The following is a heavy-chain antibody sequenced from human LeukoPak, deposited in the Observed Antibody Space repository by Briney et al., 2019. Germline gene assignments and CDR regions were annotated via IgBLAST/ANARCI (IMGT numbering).Heavy chain of an antibody. CDR2: IYPGDSDT. D-gene: IGHD1-26*01. V-gene: IGHV5-51*01. Sequence: KRGESLQISCKGSGSNFTSYWIGWGRQVPGKGVEWMGIIYPGDSDTRYSPSFQGQVTISADKSISTAYLQWSSLKASDTAMYYCARRPSGTYTDYWGQGTLVTVSS. J-gene: IGHJ4*02. CDR3: ARRPSGTYTDY. CDR1: GSNFTSYW.